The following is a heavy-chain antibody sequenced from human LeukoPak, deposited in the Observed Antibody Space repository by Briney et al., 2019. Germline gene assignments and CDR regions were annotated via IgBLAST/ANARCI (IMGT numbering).Heavy chain of an antibody. CDR3: ARGSIYYGDSSAYFHY. Sequence: SETLSQTRSVYGGSFSGYFWTYIRQPPGKGLEWIGEINHRGSTSYNPSLKSRVTISRDTSKNQFSLRLTSVTAADTAVYYCARGSIYYGDSSAYFHYWGQGHLVTVSS. V-gene: IGHV4-34*01. CDR1: GGSFSGYF. CDR2: INHRGST. D-gene: IGHD3-22*01. J-gene: IGHJ4*02.